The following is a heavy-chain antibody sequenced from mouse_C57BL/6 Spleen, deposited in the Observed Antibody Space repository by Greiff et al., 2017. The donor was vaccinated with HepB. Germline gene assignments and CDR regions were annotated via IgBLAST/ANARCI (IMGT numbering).Heavy chain of an antibody. CDR1: GYSFTSYY. CDR3: ARGNPSYWYFDV. V-gene: IGHV1-66*01. CDR2: IYPGSGNT. Sequence: VKLQQSGPELVKPGASVKISCKASGYSFTSYYIHWVKQRPGQGLEWIGWIYPGSGNTKYNEKFKGKATLTADTSSSTAYMQLSSLTSEDSAVYYCARGNPSYWYFDVWGTGTTVTVSS. D-gene: IGHD2-1*01. J-gene: IGHJ1*03.